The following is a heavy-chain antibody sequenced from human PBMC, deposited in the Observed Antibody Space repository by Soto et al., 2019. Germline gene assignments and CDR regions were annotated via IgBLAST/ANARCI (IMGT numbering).Heavy chain of an antibody. Sequence: SVKVSCKASGGTFSSYAISWVRQAPGQGLEWMGGIIPIFGTANYAQKFQGRVTITADESTSTAYMELSSLRSEDTAVYYCARAKYVDTAMVYYYYYGMDVWGQGTTVTVSS. D-gene: IGHD5-18*01. CDR3: ARAKYVDTAMVYYYYYGMDV. CDR1: GGTFSSYA. CDR2: IIPIFGTA. V-gene: IGHV1-69*13. J-gene: IGHJ6*02.